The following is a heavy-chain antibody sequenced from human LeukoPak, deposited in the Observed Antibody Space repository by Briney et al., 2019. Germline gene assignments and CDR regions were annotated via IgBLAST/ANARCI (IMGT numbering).Heavy chain of an antibody. D-gene: IGHD2-21*02. CDR2: IYTSGST. J-gene: IGHJ5*02. Sequence: SETLSLTCIVSGGSISSGSYYWSWIRQPAGMGLEWIGRIYTSGSTNYNPSLKSRVTISVDTSKNQFSLKLSSVTAADTAVYYCARVTGGDSNWFDPWGQGTLVTVSS. V-gene: IGHV4-61*02. CDR1: GGSISSGSYY. CDR3: ARVTGGDSNWFDP.